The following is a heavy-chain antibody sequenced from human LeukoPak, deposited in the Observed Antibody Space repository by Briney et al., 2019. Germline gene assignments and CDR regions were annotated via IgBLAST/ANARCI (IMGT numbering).Heavy chain of an antibody. J-gene: IGHJ4*02. V-gene: IGHV3-9*01. D-gene: IGHD5-18*01. CDR3: ATDVDTAIDVY. Sequence: PGGSLRLSCVASGFRFDDYAVHWVRQPPGKSLEWVSGISWNGRYTGYVDSVKGRFTISRDNAKNSLYLQMNSLRAEDTAVYYCATDVDTAIDVYWGQGTLVTVSS. CDR1: GFRFDDYA. CDR2: ISWNGRYT.